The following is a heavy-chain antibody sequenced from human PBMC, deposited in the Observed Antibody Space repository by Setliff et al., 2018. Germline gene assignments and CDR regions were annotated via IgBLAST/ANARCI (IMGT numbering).Heavy chain of an antibody. D-gene: IGHD2-15*01. Sequence: SVKVSCKASGYIFAGYYMHWVRQTPGQGLEWIGAIIPIFGTPNYAQNFQDRVTITADISTTTVFMEMSSLRSDDTAVYYCARDGAYCSGGSCYSFDYWGPGTPVTVSS. J-gene: IGHJ4*02. CDR1: GYIFAGYY. CDR3: ARDGAYCSGGSCYSFDY. CDR2: IIPIFGTP. V-gene: IGHV1-69*06.